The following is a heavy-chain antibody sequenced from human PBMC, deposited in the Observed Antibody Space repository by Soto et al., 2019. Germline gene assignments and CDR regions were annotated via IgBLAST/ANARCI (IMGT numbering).Heavy chain of an antibody. Sequence: DVQLVESGGGLFQPGGSLRISCAASGFTFSDYWMHWVRQAPGKGLVWVSRISKDGSQTYYADSVKGRFTISRDNDEIPLCLQINCVRADDTAVYYWARDWYGSVDYWGQGTLVTVSS. CDR1: GFTFSDYW. D-gene: IGHD2-15*01. J-gene: IGHJ4*02. CDR3: ARDWYGSVDY. V-gene: IGHV3-74*01. CDR2: ISKDGSQT.